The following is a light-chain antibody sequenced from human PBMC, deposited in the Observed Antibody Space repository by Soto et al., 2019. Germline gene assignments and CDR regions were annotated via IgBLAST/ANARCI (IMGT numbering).Light chain of an antibody. J-gene: IGLJ1*01. CDR2: DVS. V-gene: IGLV2-14*03. CDR3: SSYTTSSSYV. CDR1: TSDVGGYNS. Sequence: QSALTQPASVSGSPGQSITISCTGTTSDVGGYNSVSWYQQHPGKAPKLMIYDVSNRPSGVSNRFSGSKSGNTASLTISGLQTEDEAHYFCSSYTTSSSYVFGTGTKLTVI.